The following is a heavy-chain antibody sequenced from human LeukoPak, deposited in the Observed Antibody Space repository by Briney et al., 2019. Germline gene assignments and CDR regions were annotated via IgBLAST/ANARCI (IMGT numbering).Heavy chain of an antibody. V-gene: IGHV1-18*01. D-gene: IGHD3-10*01. Sequence: ASVKVSCKASGYTFPTFVISWVRQAPDQGLGWMGWISAYNGNTNYAQKLQGRVTMTTDTSTRTAYMELRSLRSDDTAVYYCARGGSGNYYKPLDYWGQGTLVTVSS. CDR2: ISAYNGNT. CDR1: GYTFPTFV. J-gene: IGHJ4*02. CDR3: ARGGSGNYYKPLDY.